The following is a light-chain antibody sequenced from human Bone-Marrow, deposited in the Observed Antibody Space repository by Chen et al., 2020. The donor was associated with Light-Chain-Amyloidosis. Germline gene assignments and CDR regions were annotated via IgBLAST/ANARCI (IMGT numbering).Light chain of an antibody. V-gene: IGLV6-57*01. CDR1: SGSIATNY. CDR3: QSYQGSSQGV. CDR2: EDD. Sequence: NFMLPQPHSVSESPGKTVIISCTRSSGSIATNYVQWYQQRPGSSPTTVIYEDDQRPSGVPDLFSGSIDRSSNSASLTISGLKTEDEADYYCQSYQGSSQGVFGGGTKLTVL. J-gene: IGLJ3*02.